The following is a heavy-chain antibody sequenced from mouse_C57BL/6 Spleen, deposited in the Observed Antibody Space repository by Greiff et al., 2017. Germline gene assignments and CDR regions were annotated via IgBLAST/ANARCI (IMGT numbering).Heavy chain of an antibody. CDR2: IYPSDSET. Sequence: QVQLQQPGAELVRPGSSVKLSCKASGYTFTSYWMDWVKQRPGQGLEWIGNIYPSDSETHYNQKFMDKATLTVDKSSSTAYMQLSSLTSEDSAVYYCARRGYYGSSMDYWGQGTSVTVSS. J-gene: IGHJ4*01. V-gene: IGHV1-61*01. CDR3: ARRGYYGSSMDY. D-gene: IGHD1-1*01. CDR1: GYTFTSYW.